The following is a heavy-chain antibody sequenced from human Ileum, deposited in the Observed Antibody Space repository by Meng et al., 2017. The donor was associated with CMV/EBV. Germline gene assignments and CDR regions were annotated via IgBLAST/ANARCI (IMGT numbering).Heavy chain of an antibody. CDR3: ARERRASLGFDP. CDR2: INPNSGGT. V-gene: IGHV1-2*02. CDR1: EYTFTGYY. J-gene: IGHJ5*02. Sequence: CKASEYTFTGYYRHWVRQAPGQGLEWMGWINPNSGGTNYAQKFQGRVTMTRDTSISTAYMELSRLRSDDTAVYYCARERRASLGFDPWGQGTLVTVSS.